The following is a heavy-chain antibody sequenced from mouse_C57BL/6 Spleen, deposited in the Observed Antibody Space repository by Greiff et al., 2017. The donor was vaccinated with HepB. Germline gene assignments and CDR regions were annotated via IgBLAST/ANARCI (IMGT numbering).Heavy chain of an antibody. CDR1: GYKFTDYY. J-gene: IGHJ3*01. Sequence: EVQLQQSGPELVKPGASVKISCKASGYKFTDYYMNWVKQSHGKSLEWIGDINPNNGGTSYNQKFKGKATLTVDKSSSTAYMELRSLTSEDSAVYYCASYEAWFAYWGQGTLVTVSA. D-gene: IGHD2-12*01. CDR2: INPNNGGT. V-gene: IGHV1-26*01. CDR3: ASYEAWFAY.